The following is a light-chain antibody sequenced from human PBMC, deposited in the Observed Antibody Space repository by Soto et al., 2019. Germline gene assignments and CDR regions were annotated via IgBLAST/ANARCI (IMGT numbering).Light chain of an antibody. CDR1: SSNIGSNY. Sequence: QSVLTQPPSASGTPGQRVTISCSGSSSNIGSNYVYWYQQLPGTAPKLLIYRNNQRPSGVPDRFSGSKSGTSASLAISGLRSEDEADYYCAAWDDSPRGFYVFGTGTKVPVL. J-gene: IGLJ1*01. CDR3: AAWDDSPRGFYV. V-gene: IGLV1-47*01. CDR2: RNN.